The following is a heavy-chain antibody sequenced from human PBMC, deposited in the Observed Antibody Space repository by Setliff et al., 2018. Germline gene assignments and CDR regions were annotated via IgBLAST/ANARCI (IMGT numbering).Heavy chain of an antibody. V-gene: IGHV2-70*04. Sequence: SGPTLVNPTQTLTLTCTFSGFSFSTSGMRVSWIRQPPGKALEWLARIDWDDYKFYSTSLKTRLTISKDTSRNQVVLTMTNMDPVDTATYYCAHTGIQPKPNNWFDPWGQGTLVTVSS. CDR1: GFSFSTSGMR. D-gene: IGHD1-1*01. CDR3: AHTGIQPKPNNWFDP. CDR2: IDWDDYK. J-gene: IGHJ5*02.